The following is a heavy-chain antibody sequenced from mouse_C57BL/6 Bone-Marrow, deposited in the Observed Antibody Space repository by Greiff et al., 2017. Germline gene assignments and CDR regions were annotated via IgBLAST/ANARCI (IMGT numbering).Heavy chain of an antibody. Sequence: EVQLLESGGDLVKPGGSLKLSCAASGFTFSSYGMSWVRQTPDKRLEWVATISSGGSYTYYPASVKGRFTISRDNAENTLYLQMSSLKSEDTAMYYCARRGGKYFDYWGQGTTLTVSS. V-gene: IGHV5-6*01. J-gene: IGHJ2*01. D-gene: IGHD2-1*01. CDR3: ARRGGKYFDY. CDR1: GFTFSSYG. CDR2: ISSGGSYT.